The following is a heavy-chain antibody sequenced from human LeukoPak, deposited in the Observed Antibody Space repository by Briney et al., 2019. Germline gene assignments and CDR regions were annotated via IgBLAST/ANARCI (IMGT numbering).Heavy chain of an antibody. J-gene: IGHJ4*02. D-gene: IGHD3-3*01. CDR3: AKDISGLRFLEWLSQHYFDY. CDR2: ISGSGGST. Sequence: PGGSLGLSCAASGFTFSSYAMSWVRQAPGKGLEWVSAISGSGGSTYYADSVKGRFTISRDNSKNTLYLQMNSLRAEDTAVYYCAKDISGLRFLEWLSQHYFDYWGQRTLVTVSS. V-gene: IGHV3-23*01. CDR1: GFTFSSYA.